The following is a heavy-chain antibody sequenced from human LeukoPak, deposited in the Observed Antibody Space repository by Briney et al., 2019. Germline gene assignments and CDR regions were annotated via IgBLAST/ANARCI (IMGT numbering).Heavy chain of an antibody. CDR3: ARDIPSAAAGTLFDY. CDR1: GFTFSSYS. Sequence: GSPRLSCAASGFTFSSYSMNWVRQAPGKGLEWVSYISSSSSTIYYADSVKGRFTISRDNAKNSLYLQMNSLRAEDTAVYYCARDIPSAAAGTLFDYWGQGTLVTVSS. J-gene: IGHJ4*02. D-gene: IGHD6-13*01. V-gene: IGHV3-48*04. CDR2: ISSSSSTI.